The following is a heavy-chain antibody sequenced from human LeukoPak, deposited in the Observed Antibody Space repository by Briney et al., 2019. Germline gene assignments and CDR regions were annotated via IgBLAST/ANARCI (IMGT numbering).Heavy chain of an antibody. D-gene: IGHD3-22*01. CDR3: ARLLYYYDSSGYPDY. CDR1: GGSISSSSYY. CDR2: IYYSGST. J-gene: IGHJ4*02. V-gene: IGHV4-39*01. Sequence: SETLSLTCTVSGGSISSSSYYWGWIRLPPGKGLEWIGSIYYSGSTYYNPSLKSRVTISVDTSKNQFSLKLSSVTAADTAVYYCARLLYYYDSSGYPDYWGQGTLVTVSS.